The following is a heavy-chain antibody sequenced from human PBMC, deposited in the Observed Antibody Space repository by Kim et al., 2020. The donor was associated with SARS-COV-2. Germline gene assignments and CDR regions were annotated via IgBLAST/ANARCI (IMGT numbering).Heavy chain of an antibody. J-gene: IGHJ4*02. D-gene: IGHD2-15*01. CDR1: GFTFSDYY. CDR2: ISSSGSTI. Sequence: GGSLRLSCAASGFTFSDYYMSWIHQAPGKGLEWVSYISSSGSTIYYADSVKDRFTISRDNAKNSLYLQMNSLRAEDTAVYYCARGWYPYYFDYWGQGTLVTVSS. CDR3: ARGWYPYYFDY. V-gene: IGHV3-11*04.